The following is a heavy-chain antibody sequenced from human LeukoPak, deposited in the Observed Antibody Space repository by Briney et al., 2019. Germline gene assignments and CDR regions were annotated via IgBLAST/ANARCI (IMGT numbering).Heavy chain of an antibody. J-gene: IGHJ4*02. CDR1: GFTFRSHW. CDR3: ARSLGYSSGG. CDR2: ISTDGTTT. Sequence: GGSLRLSCAASGFTFRSHWMHWVRQVPGKGLVWVSHISTDGTTTNYADSVKGRFTISRDNTKDKLYLQMHSLRVDDTAVYYCARSLGYSSGGWGQGTLVTVSS. D-gene: IGHD2-15*01. V-gene: IGHV3-74*01.